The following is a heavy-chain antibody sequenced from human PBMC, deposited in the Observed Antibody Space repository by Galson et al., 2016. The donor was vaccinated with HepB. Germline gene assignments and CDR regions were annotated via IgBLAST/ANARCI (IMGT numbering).Heavy chain of an antibody. J-gene: IGHJ4*02. V-gene: IGHV4-31*03. D-gene: IGHD3-10*01. CDR2: IHYNGRT. Sequence: LSLTCTVSDGSINSGAYYWSWIRQHPAKGLEWLGYIHYNGRTDYNPSLRSRITISLDTSKKQFSLQLTSLTAADTAVYYCARIRGVLQYYFDYWGQGTLVTVSS. CDR3: ARIRGVLQYYFDY. CDR1: DGSINSGAYY.